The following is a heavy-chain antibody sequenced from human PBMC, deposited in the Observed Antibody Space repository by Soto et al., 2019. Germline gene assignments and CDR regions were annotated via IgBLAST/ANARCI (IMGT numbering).Heavy chain of an antibody. CDR1: GGSISSYY. CDR2: IYTSGST. D-gene: IGHD2-15*01. J-gene: IGHJ6*02. Sequence: SETLSLTCTVSGGSISSYYWSWIRQPAGKGLEWIGRIYTSGSTNYNPPLNSRVTMSVDTSKNQFSLKLSSVTLADTDVYYCARGKLEGVVVAASSSYYYYYGMDVWGQGTAVTVS. V-gene: IGHV4-4*07. CDR3: ARGKLEGVVVAASSSYYYYYGMDV.